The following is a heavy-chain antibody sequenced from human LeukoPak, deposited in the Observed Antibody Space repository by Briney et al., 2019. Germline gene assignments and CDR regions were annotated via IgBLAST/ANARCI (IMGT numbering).Heavy chain of an antibody. J-gene: IGHJ3*02. D-gene: IGHD3-9*01. V-gene: IGHV3-30*04. CDR1: GFTFSSYA. Sequence: GGSLRLSCAASGFTFSSYAMHWVRQAPGKGLEWVAVISYDGSNKYYADSVKGRFTISRDNSKNTLYLQMNSLRAEDTAVYYCARTRYFDWSNAFDIWGQGTMVTVSS. CDR2: ISYDGSNK. CDR3: ARTRYFDWSNAFDI.